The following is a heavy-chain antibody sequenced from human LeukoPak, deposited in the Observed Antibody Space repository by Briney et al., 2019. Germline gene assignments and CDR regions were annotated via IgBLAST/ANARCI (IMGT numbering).Heavy chain of an antibody. CDR1: GFTVSSIY. V-gene: IGHV3-66*01. CDR2: IYSGGST. J-gene: IGHJ6*02. Sequence: GGSLRLSCAASGFTVSSIYMSWVRQAPGKGLEWVSVIYSGGSTYYADSVKGRFTISRDNSKNTLYLQMNSLRAEDTAVYYCARDLVEMATIDDYYYYGMDVWGQGTTVTVSS. D-gene: IGHD5-24*01. CDR3: ARDLVEMATIDDYYYYGMDV.